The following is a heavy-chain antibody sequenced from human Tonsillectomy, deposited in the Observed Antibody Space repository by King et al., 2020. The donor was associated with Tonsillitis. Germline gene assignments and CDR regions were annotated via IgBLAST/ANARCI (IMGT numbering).Heavy chain of an antibody. J-gene: IGHJ5*02. CDR1: GFTVSSNY. Sequence: VQLVESGGGLVQPGGSLRLSCAASGFTVSSNYMSWVRQAPGKGLEWVSVIYSGGSTYYAGSVKGRFTISRHNSKNTLYLQMNSLRVEDTAVYYCAREGPDNWFDPWGQGTLVIVSS. CDR2: IYSGGST. V-gene: IGHV3-53*04. CDR3: AREGPDNWFDP.